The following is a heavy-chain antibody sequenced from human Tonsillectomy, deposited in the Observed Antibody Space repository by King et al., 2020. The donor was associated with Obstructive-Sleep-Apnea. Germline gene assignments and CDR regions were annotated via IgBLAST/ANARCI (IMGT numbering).Heavy chain of an antibody. J-gene: IGHJ4*02. CDR3: AKGTTHFDS. D-gene: IGHD1-7*01. V-gene: IGHV3-33*06. CDR2: IWYDGSKK. CDR1: GFSFTSYG. Sequence: VQLVESGGGVVQPGRSLRLSCAASGFSFTSYGMHWVRQAPGKGLERVALIWYDGSKKYYGDSVKGRFTTSRDNSKNTLYLQMNSLRAEDTAMYYCAKGTTHFDSWGQGTLVTVSS.